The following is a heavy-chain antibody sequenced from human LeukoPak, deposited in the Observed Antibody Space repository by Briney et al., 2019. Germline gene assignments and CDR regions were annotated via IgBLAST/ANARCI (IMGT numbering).Heavy chain of an antibody. CDR3: ARGAYDSSGYYPQDY. J-gene: IGHJ4*02. D-gene: IGHD3-22*01. V-gene: IGHV3-11*04. CDR1: GFTFSDYY. Sequence: PGGSLRLSCAASGFTFSDYYMSWIRQAPGKGLEWVSYISSSGSTIYYADSVKGRFTISRDNAKNSLYLRMNSLRAEDTAVYYCARGAYDSSGYYPQDYWGQGTLVTVSS. CDR2: ISSSGSTI.